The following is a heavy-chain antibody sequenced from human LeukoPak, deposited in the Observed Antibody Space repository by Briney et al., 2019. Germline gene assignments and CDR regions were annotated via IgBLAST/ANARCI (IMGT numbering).Heavy chain of an antibody. D-gene: IGHD3-10*01. CDR3: ARPRITMVRGGFDP. CDR1: GGSFSGYY. CDR2: INHSGST. Sequence: SETLSLTCAVYGGSFSGYYWSWIRQPPGKGLEWIGEINHSGSTNYNPSLKSRVTMSVDTSKNQSSLKLSSVTAADTAVYYCARPRITMVRGGFDPWGQGTLVTVSS. J-gene: IGHJ5*02. V-gene: IGHV4-34*01.